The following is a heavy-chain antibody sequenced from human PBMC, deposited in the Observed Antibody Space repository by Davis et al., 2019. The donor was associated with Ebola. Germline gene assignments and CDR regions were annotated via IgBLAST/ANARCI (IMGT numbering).Heavy chain of an antibody. V-gene: IGHV4-39*01. J-gene: IGHJ4*02. CDR1: GGSISSSSYY. CDR3: ARQPPRTYYYGSGNEGGYYFDY. D-gene: IGHD3-10*01. Sequence: MPSETLSLTCTVSGGSISSSSYYWGWIRQPPGKGLEWIGSIYYSGSTYYNPSLKSRVTISVDTSKNQFSLKLSSVTAADTAVYYCARQPPRTYYYGSGNEGGYYFDYWGQGTLVTVSS. CDR2: IYYSGST.